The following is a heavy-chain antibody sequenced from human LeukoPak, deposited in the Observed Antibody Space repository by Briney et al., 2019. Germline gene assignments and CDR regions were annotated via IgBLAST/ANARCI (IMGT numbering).Heavy chain of an antibody. CDR2: INPNSGGT. CDR3: AREGEWLSYYFDY. V-gene: IGHV1-2*06. D-gene: IGHD3-3*01. CDR1: GYTFTDYY. Sequence: GASAKVSCKASGYTFTDYYMHWVRQAPGQGLEWMGRINPNSGGTNYAQKFQGRVTMTRDTSISTAYMELSRLRSDDTAVYYCAREGEWLSYYFDYWGQGTLVTVSS. J-gene: IGHJ4*02.